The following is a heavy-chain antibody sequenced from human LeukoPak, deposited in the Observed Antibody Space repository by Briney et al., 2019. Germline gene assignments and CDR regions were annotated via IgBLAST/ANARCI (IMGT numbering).Heavy chain of an antibody. CDR3: ARGSTYYDFWSGYYATNP. J-gene: IGHJ5*02. V-gene: IGHV1-2*06. D-gene: IGHD3-3*01. CDR2: INPNSGGT. Sequence: ASVKVSCKASGYTFTSYYMHWVRQAPGQGLEWMGRINPNSGGTNYAQKFQGRVTMTRDTSISTAYMELSRLRSDDTAVYYCARGSTYYDFWSGYYATNPWGQGTLVTVSS. CDR1: GYTFTSYY.